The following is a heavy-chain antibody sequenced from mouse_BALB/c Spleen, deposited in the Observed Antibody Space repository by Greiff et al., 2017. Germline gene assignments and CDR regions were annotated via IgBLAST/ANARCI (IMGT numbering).Heavy chain of an antibody. CDR2: IYPGDGDT. CDR3: ARKGYYAMDY. Sequence: QVQLQQSGAELVRPGSSVKISCKASGYTFTSYWMQWVKQRPGQGLEWIGAIYPGDGDTRYTQKFKGKATLTADKSSSTAYMQLSSLASEDSAVYYCARKGYYAMDYWGQGTSVTVSS. J-gene: IGHJ4*01. V-gene: IGHV1-87*01. CDR1: GYTFTSYW.